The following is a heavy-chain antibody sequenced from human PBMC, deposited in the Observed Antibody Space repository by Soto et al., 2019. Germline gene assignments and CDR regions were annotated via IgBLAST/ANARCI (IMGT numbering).Heavy chain of an antibody. CDR2: ISWNSVSI. V-gene: IGHV3-9*01. D-gene: IGHD6-19*01. J-gene: IGHJ5*01. Sequence: GGSLRLSCAASGFTFDDYAMHWVRQAPGKGLEWVSGISWNSVSIGYADSVKGRFTISRDNAKNSLYLQMNSLRAEDTALYYCAKGVGSQWLVRGWFDSWGQGTLVTVSS. CDR1: GFTFDDYA. CDR3: AKGVGSQWLVRGWFDS.